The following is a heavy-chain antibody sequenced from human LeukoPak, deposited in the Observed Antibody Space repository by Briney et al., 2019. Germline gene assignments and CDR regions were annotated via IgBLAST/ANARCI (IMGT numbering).Heavy chain of an antibody. D-gene: IGHD2-15*01. CDR1: GFTFSSYA. V-gene: IGHV3-23*01. J-gene: IGHJ4*02. Sequence: GGSLRLSCAASGFTFSSYAMSWVRQAPGKGLEWVSAISGSGGSTYYADSVKGRFTISRDNSKNTLYLQMNSLRAEDTAVYYCAKGPPRCSGGSCNHDYWGQGTLVTVSS. CDR2: ISGSGGST. CDR3: AKGPPRCSGGSCNHDY.